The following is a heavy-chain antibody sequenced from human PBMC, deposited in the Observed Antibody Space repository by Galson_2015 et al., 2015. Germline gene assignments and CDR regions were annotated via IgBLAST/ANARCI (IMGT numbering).Heavy chain of an antibody. V-gene: IGHV3-48*02. CDR1: GFTFSSYS. D-gene: IGHD2-2*01. Sequence: SLRLSCAASGFTFSSYSMNWVRQAPGKGLEWVSYISSSRSNIYYADSVKGRFTISRDNAQNSLDLQMNSLRDEDTAAYYCARGTLGYYSSTSCSVWGQGTLVTVSS. CDR3: ARGTLGYYSSTSCSV. CDR2: ISSSRSNI. J-gene: IGHJ4*02.